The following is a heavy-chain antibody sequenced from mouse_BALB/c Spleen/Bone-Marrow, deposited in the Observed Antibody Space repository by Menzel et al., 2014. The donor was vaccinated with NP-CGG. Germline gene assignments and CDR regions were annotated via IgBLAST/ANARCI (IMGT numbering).Heavy chain of an antibody. CDR2: SRNKAKYYTT. Sequence: DVKLQESGGGLVQPGDPLRLSCATSGFTFSDFYMEWVRQPPGKRLEWIAASRNKAKYYTTEYSASVKGRFIVSRDTSQSVLYLQMNALRAEDTAIYYCARDVGYGNYFVYWGQGTLVTVSA. J-gene: IGHJ3*01. D-gene: IGHD2-10*02. V-gene: IGHV7-1*02. CDR1: GFTFSDFY. CDR3: ARDVGYGNYFVY.